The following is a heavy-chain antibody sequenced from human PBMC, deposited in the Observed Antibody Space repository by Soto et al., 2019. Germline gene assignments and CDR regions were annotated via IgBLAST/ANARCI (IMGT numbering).Heavy chain of an antibody. J-gene: IGHJ5*02. Sequence: PSETLSLTCIVSGGSITSYHWSWIRQFPDKGLEWIAYTSYTWNTNYNHSSQSRVTISIDTSKNQLSLNTTSMTAADTAVYYCARDVEYSSTDNWFDPWGQGTMVTVSS. CDR2: TSYTWNT. CDR1: GGSITSYH. V-gene: IGHV4-59*01. D-gene: IGHD6-6*01. CDR3: ARDVEYSSTDNWFDP.